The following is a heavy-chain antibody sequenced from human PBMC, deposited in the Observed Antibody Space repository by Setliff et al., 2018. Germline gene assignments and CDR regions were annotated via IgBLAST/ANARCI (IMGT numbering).Heavy chain of an antibody. Sequence: PSETLSLTCAIYGESSSGYYWSWIRQSPGKTLEWIGEIMDGRDTVYNPSLNSRVTISFDTSRNQFSLKLTSATVADTAVYYCVRGLQAGSWEPYYFDSWGRGTLVTVSS. CDR2: IMDGRDT. CDR3: VRGLQAGSWEPYYFDS. D-gene: IGHD3-10*01. V-gene: IGHV4-34*01. CDR1: GESSSGYY. J-gene: IGHJ4*02.